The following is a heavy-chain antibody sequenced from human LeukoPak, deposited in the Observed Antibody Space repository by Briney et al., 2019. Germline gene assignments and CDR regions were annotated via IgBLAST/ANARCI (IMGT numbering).Heavy chain of an antibody. D-gene: IGHD6-19*01. CDR3: ARVRSSGWYYLGYYYYMDG. CDR2: IYHSGST. Sequence: SETLSLTCTVSGYSISSGYYWGWIRPPPGKGLEWTGSIYHSGSTYYNPSLKSRVTISVDTSKNQFSLKLSSVTAADTAVYYCARVRSSGWYYLGYYYYMDGWGKGTTVTVSS. CDR1: GYSISSGYY. J-gene: IGHJ6*03. V-gene: IGHV4-38-2*02.